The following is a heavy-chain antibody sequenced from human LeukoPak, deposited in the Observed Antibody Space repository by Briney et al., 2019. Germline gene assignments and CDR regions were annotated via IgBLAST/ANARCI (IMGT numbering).Heavy chain of an antibody. CDR3: AINYGDYVYYFDY. CDR2: INPNSGGT. V-gene: IGHV1-2*02. D-gene: IGHD4-17*01. Sequence: ASVKVSCKASGYTFTGYYMHWVRQAPGQGLEWMGWINPNSGGTNYAQKFQGRVTMTRDTSISTAYMELSRLRSDDTAVYYCAINYGDYVYYFDYWGQGTLVTVSS. CDR1: GYTFTGYY. J-gene: IGHJ4*02.